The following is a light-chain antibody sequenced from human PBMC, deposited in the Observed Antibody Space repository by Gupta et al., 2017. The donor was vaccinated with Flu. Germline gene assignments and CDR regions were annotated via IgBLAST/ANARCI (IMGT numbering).Light chain of an antibody. Sequence: DIQMTQSPSSLSASVGDRVTITCQASQDISNYLNWYQQKPGKAPKLLIYDASNLETGVPSRVSGSGSGTDFTFTISSLQPEDIATYDCQQYDNLPPSCGQGTKLEIK. CDR2: DAS. CDR3: QQYDNLPPS. CDR1: QDISNY. V-gene: IGKV1-33*01. J-gene: IGKJ2*03.